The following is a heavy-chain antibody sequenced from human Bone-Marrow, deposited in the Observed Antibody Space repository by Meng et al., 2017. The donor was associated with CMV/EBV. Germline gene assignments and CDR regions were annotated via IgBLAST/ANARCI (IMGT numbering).Heavy chain of an antibody. D-gene: IGHD2/OR15-2a*01. V-gene: IGHV4-39*07. CDR3: ARDLFSWSMRPTWYFDY. CDR2: IYYSGST. Sequence: SETLSLTCTVSGGSISSSSYYWGWIRQPPGKGLEWIGSIYYSGSTYYNPSLKSRVTISVDTSKNQFSLKLSSVTAADTAVYYCARDLFSWSMRPTWYFDYWGQGTLVTVSS. J-gene: IGHJ4*02. CDR1: GGSISSSSYY.